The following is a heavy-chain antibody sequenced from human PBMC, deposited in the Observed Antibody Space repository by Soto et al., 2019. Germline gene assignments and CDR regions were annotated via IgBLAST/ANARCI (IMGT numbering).Heavy chain of an antibody. CDR1: GDSITSKSYY. D-gene: IGHD3-22*01. CDR3: ARRWKTYYYDSSGYRFDY. CDR2: IYYSGST. J-gene: IGHJ4*02. V-gene: IGHV4-39*01. Sequence: PSETLSLTCTVSGDSITSKSYYWAWIRQPPGKGLEWVGSIYYSGSTYYNPSLKSRVTISVDTSKNQFSLKLSSVTAADTAVYYCARRWKTYYYDSSGYRFDYWGQGTLVTVSS.